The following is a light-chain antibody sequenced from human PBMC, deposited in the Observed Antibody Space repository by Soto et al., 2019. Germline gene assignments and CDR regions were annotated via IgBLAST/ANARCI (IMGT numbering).Light chain of an antibody. CDR3: CSYAGSITFT. CDR1: SSDVGNYNL. Sequence: QSALTQPASVSGSPGQSITISCTGTSSDVGNYNLVSWYQQHPGKAPKLIIYATRKRPSGVSNRYSASKSGNTASLTISGLQAEDEANYYCCSYAGSITFTFGGGTKLTVL. CDR2: ATR. J-gene: IGLJ2*01. V-gene: IGLV2-23*02.